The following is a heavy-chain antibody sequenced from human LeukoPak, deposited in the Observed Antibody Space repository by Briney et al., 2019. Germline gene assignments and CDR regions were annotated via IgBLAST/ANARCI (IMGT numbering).Heavy chain of an antibody. CDR2: IYYSGST. D-gene: IGHD6-19*01. CDR1: GGSISSSSYY. J-gene: IGHJ4*02. Sequence: PSDTLSLTCTVSGGSISSSSYYWGWTRQPPGKGLEWIGSIYYSGSTYYNPSLKSRVTISVDTSKNQFSLKLSSVTAADTAVYYCARERYSSGCPDYWGQGTLVTVSS. V-gene: IGHV4-39*02. CDR3: ARERYSSGCPDY.